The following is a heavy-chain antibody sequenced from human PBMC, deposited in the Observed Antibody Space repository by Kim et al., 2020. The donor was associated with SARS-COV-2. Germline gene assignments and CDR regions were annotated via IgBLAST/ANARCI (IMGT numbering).Heavy chain of an antibody. CDR1: GGSMSNYY. CDR3: ARGRYSGIY. V-gene: IGHV4-59*01. J-gene: IGHJ4*02. D-gene: IGHD1-26*01. Sequence: SETMSLTCTVSGGSMSNYYWNWIRQPPGKGLEWIGSIYYTGSSNYNPSLKSRVTISVDTSMNQFSLKLSSVTAADTAVYYCARGRYSGIYWGQGTLVTVSS. CDR2: IYYTGSS.